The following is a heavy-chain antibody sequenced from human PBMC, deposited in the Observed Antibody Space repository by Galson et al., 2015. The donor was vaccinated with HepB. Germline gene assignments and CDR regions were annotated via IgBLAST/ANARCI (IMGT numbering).Heavy chain of an antibody. J-gene: IGHJ5*02. CDR3: AKESTTVTTANWFDP. CDR1: GFTFSSYG. V-gene: IGHV3-30*02. D-gene: IGHD4-17*01. CDR2: IRYDGSNK. Sequence: SLRLSCAASGFTFSSYGMHWVRQAPGKGLEWVAFIRYDGSNKYYADSVKGRFTISRDNSKNTLYLQMNSLRAEDTAVYYCAKESTTVTTANWFDPWGQGTLVTVSS.